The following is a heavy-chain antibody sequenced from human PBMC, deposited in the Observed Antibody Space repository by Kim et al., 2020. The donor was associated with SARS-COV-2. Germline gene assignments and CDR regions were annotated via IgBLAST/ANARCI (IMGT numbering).Heavy chain of an antibody. J-gene: IGHJ6*02. CDR1: GGSISSGSYY. CDR2: IYTSGST. D-gene: IGHD3-22*01. Sequence: SETLSLTCTVSGGSISSGSYYWSWIRQPAGKGLEWIGRIYTSGSTNYNPSLKSRVTISVDTSKNQISLKLSSVTAADTAVYYCSREGKEYYDSSGYYRTYYYYGMDVWGQGTTVTVSS. V-gene: IGHV4-61*02. CDR3: SREGKEYYDSSGYYRTYYYYGMDV.